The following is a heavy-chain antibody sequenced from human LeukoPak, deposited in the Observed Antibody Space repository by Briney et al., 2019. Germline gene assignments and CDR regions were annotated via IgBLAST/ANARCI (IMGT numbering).Heavy chain of an antibody. J-gene: IGHJ5*02. Sequence: ASVKVSCKVSGNTLTELSMHWVRQAPGKGLEWMGGFESEDGETVYAQNFQGRVTMTEDTFTDTAYMELTSLRSEDTAVYYCAATTHYYDISGYFRWFDPWGQGTLVTVSS. D-gene: IGHD3-22*01. CDR2: FESEDGET. V-gene: IGHV1-24*01. CDR1: GNTLTELS. CDR3: AATTHYYDISGYFRWFDP.